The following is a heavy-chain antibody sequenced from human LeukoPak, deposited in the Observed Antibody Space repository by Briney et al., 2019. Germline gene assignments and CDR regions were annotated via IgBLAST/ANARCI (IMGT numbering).Heavy chain of an antibody. CDR3: AREPEVLLWFGETNWFDP. Sequence: PGGSLRLSCVASGFTFNIYGLNWVRQAPGKGLEWVSYISETGVTMYYADSMKGRFTVSRDNSKNSLFLQMNSLRAEDTAVYYCAREPEVLLWFGETNWFDPWGQGTLVTVSS. J-gene: IGHJ5*02. D-gene: IGHD3-10*01. V-gene: IGHV3-48*03. CDR2: ISETGVTM. CDR1: GFTFNIYG.